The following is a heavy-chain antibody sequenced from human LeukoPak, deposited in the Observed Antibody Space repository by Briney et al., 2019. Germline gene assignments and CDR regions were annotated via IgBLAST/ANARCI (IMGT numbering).Heavy chain of an antibody. Sequence: SETLSLTCSVSGGSVSGHWWTWVRQPPGEGLEWIGDILYSGSTNYNPSLKSRLSILVDTTTNQFSLKLNSVTAADTAMYYCTRRNTADASIDLWGQGILVIASS. CDR2: ILYSGST. D-gene: IGHD4-17*01. CDR3: TRRNTADASIDL. V-gene: IGHV4-59*02. CDR1: GGSVSGHW. J-gene: IGHJ5*02.